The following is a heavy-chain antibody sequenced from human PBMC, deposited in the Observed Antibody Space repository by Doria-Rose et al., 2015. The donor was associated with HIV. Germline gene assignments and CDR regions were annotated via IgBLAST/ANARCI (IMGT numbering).Heavy chain of an antibody. J-gene: IGHJ6*03. CDR3: ARFRLSRGIYYSLDV. V-gene: IGHV4-4*09. CDR2: IYSSGST. D-gene: IGHD3-10*01. CDR1: GGSISSYY. Sequence: SLTCTVSGGSISSYYWNWTRQPPGKGLEWIGYIYSSGSTHYNSSLKSRVTISIDASKNQFSLKLSSVTAADTAVYYCARFRLSRGIYYSLDVWGKGTTVTVS.